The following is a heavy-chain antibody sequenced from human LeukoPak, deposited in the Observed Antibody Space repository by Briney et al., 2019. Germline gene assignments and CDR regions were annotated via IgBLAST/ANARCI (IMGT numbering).Heavy chain of an antibody. J-gene: IGHJ4*02. D-gene: IGHD3-16*01. CDR1: GFTFSNYG. CDR3: ARSPGGKAGHSSLLPDY. V-gene: IGHV3-30*02. CDR2: IRYDGNNK. Sequence: GGSLRLSCAASGFTFSNYGMHWVRQAPGKGPEWVAFIRYDGNNKYYADSVKGRFTISRDNSKNALYLQMNSLRAEDTAVYYCARSPGGKAGHSSLLPDYWGQGTLVTVSS.